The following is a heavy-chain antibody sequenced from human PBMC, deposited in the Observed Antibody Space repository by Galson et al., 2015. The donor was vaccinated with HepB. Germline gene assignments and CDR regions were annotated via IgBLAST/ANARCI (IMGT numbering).Heavy chain of an antibody. CDR1: GFTFSDYA. CDR2: ISGSAGTT. CDR3: AKEMGRTFDY. Sequence: SLRLSCAASGFTFSDYAMSWVRQAPGKGLEWVSAISGSAGTTYYVDSVKGRFTISRDNSKNTLYLQMNSLRAEDTAVYYCAKEMGRTFDYWGQGTLVTVSS. V-gene: IGHV3-23*01. D-gene: IGHD3-16*01. J-gene: IGHJ4*02.